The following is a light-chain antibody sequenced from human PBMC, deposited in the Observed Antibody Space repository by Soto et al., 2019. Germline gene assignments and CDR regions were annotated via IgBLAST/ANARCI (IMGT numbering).Light chain of an antibody. CDR1: QSISVW. CDR2: DAS. CDR3: QQYNNWPPT. J-gene: IGKJ1*01. Sequence: DIQMTQSPSTLSASVGDRVTITCRASQSISVWLSWYQQKAGKAPNLLIYDASTRDTGIPARFSGSGSGTEFTLTISSLQSEGFAVYYCQQYNNWPPTFGQGTKVDIK. V-gene: IGKV1-5*01.